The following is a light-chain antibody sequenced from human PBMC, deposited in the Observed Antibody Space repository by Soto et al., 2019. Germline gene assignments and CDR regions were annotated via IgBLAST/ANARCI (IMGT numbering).Light chain of an antibody. V-gene: IGKV3-20*01. Sequence: EIVLTQSPGTLSLSPGERATLSCRASQSVGSSFLAWFQQKPGQAPRLLIYGASSRATGIPDRFSGSGSGTDFTLTISRLEPEDFAVYYCQQYDRSPITFGQGTRLEIK. J-gene: IGKJ5*01. CDR3: QQYDRSPIT. CDR1: QSVGSSF. CDR2: GAS.